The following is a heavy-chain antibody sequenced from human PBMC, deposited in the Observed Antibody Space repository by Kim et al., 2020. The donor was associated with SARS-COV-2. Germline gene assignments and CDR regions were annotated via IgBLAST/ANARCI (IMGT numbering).Heavy chain of an antibody. V-gene: IGHV3-30*03. CDR2: MSSWGPKI. D-gene: IGHD2-21*01. Sequence: GGSLRLSCTASGFDFNKYAMHWVRQAPGKGLEWVAVMSSWGPKIYYADSVKGRFTISRDDSRNTVYLQMDNLRTDDTAMYFCARRGDCTPDTCLCQFWGQGALVTVSS. CDR3: ARRGDCTPDTCLCQF. CDR1: GFDFNKYA. J-gene: IGHJ4*02.